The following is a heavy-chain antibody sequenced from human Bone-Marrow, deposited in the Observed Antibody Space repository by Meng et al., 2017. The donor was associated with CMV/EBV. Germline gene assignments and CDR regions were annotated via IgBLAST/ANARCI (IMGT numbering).Heavy chain of an antibody. Sequence: GGSLRLSCAASGFTFSNAWMSWVRQAPGTGLEWVSAITTSGETYYAESVKGRFTISRDTSNKSLYLQMDSLRAEDTAVYFCARDRRIYSSSTYKWYYFDYWGQGTLVTVSS. J-gene: IGHJ4*02. CDR1: GFTFSNAW. CDR2: ITTSGET. CDR3: ARDRRIYSSSTYKWYYFDY. D-gene: IGHD2-8*01. V-gene: IGHV3-53*03.